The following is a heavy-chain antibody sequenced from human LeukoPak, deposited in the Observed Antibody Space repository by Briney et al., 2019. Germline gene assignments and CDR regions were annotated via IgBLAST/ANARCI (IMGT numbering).Heavy chain of an antibody. V-gene: IGHV3-20*04. CDR1: GFTFDDYG. J-gene: IGHJ4*02. CDR2: INWNGGST. Sequence: GGSLRLSCAASGFTFDDYGMTWVRQAPGKGLEWVSGINWNGGSTGYADSVKGRFTISRDNAKNSLYLQMNSLRAEDTAFYYCARASGSGSYYNGFDYWGQGALVTVSS. CDR3: ARASGSGSYYNGFDY. D-gene: IGHD3-10*01.